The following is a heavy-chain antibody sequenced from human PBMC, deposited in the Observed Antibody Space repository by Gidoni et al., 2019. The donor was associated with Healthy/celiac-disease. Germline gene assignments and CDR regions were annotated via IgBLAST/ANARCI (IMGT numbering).Heavy chain of an antibody. CDR1: GFTFDDYA. CDR3: AKDRYSGSYYEMAY. V-gene: IGHV3-9*01. CDR2: ISWNSGSI. Sequence: EVQLVESGGGLVQPGRSLRLSCAASGFTFDDYAMHWVRQAPGKGLEWVSGISWNSGSIGYADSVKGRFTISRDNAKNSLYLQMNSLRAEDTALYYCAKDRYSGSYYEMAYRGQGTLVTVSS. J-gene: IGHJ4*02. D-gene: IGHD1-26*01.